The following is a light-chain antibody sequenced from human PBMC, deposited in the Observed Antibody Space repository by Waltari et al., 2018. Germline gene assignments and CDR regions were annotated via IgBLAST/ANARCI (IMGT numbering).Light chain of an antibody. CDR3: QQYYRSRT. CDR2: WAC. J-gene: IGKJ1*01. CDR1: QTVLYNSNDKNY. V-gene: IGKV4-1*01. Sequence: DIVLTQSPDSLAVSLGERATISCKSSQTVLYNSNDKNYLAWYQQKPGQPPRLLISWACIRESGVPDRFSGSGSGTDFTLTISSLQAEDVAVYYCQQYYRSRTFGQGTKVEIK.